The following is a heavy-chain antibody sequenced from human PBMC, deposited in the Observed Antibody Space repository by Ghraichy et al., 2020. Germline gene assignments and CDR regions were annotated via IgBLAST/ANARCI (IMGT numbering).Heavy chain of an antibody. CDR2: IFYNGNV. Sequence: SETLSLTCTVSGGSISSNDDYWGWIRQPPGKGLEWIGSIFYNGNVYYNPSLKCRVTISVDTSKNRFSLKLSSVTAADTAVYYCARHHWRGNDAFDIWGQGTLVTVSS. J-gene: IGHJ3*02. CDR3: ARHHWRGNDAFDI. D-gene: IGHD3-16*01. V-gene: IGHV4-39*01. CDR1: GGSISSNDDY.